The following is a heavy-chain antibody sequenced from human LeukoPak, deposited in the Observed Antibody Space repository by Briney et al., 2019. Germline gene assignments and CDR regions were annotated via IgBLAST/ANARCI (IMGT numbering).Heavy chain of an antibody. Sequence: ASVKVSCKASGGTFSSYAISWVRQAPGQGLEWMGWINPNSGGTNYAQKFQGRVTMTRDTSISTAYMELSRLRSDDTAVYYCARRYYDSSGYYYFDYWGQGTLVTVSS. CDR2: INPNSGGT. J-gene: IGHJ4*02. CDR1: GGTFSSYA. V-gene: IGHV1-2*02. D-gene: IGHD3-22*01. CDR3: ARRYYDSSGYYYFDY.